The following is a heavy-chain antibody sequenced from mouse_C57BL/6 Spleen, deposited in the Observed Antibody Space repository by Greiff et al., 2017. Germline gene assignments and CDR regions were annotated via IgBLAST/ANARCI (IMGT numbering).Heavy chain of an antibody. CDR2: ISGGGGNT. J-gene: IGHJ4*01. CDR1: GFTFSSYT. D-gene: IGHD2-4*01. CDR3: ARQIYYDYDIYYYAMDD. V-gene: IGHV5-9*01. Sequence: DVMLVESGGGLVKPGGSLKLSCAASGFTFSSYTMSWVRQTPEKRLEWVATISGGGGNTYYPDSVKGRFTISRDNAKNTLYLHMSSLRAEDTAVYYCARQIYYDYDIYYYAMDDWGQGTSVTVSS.